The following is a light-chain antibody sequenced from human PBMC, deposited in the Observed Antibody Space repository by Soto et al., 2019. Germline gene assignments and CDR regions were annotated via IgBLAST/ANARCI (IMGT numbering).Light chain of an antibody. CDR1: QGISSY. CDR3: QQYYSYPPLT. J-gene: IGKJ4*01. CDR2: AAS. Sequence: AIRMTQSPSSLSASTGDRVTITCRASQGISSYLAWYQQKPGKAPKLLIYAASTLQSGVPSRFSGSGSGTDFTLTISCLQSDDFATYYCQQYYSYPPLTFAGGTKVEIK. V-gene: IGKV1-8*01.